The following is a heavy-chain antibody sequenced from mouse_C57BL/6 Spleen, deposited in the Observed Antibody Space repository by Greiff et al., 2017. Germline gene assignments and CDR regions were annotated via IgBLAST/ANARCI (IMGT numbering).Heavy chain of an antibody. J-gene: IGHJ1*03. CDR2: INPNNGGT. Sequence: EVKLQQSGPELVKPGASVKISCKASGYTFTDYYMNWVKQSHGKSLEWIGDINPNNGGTSYTQKFKGKATLTVDKSSSTAYMELRSLTSKDSAVYYCASPLYDYDGYFDVWGTGTTVTVSS. CDR3: ASPLYDYDGYFDV. CDR1: GYTFTDYY. D-gene: IGHD2-4*01. V-gene: IGHV1-26*01.